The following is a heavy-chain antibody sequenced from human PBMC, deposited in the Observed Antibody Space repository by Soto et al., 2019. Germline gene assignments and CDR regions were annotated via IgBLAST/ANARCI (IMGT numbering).Heavy chain of an antibody. CDR3: SNPVGDPNNG. CDR1: GGSVSSENYY. J-gene: IGHJ6*02. Sequence: QVQLQESGPGLVKPSETLSLTCTVSGGSVSSENYYWSWVRQPPGKGLEWIGYIYYLGGTKYNPSLGSRVTMSLDTSKNQFSLKLNSVTVADTAVYYCSNPVGDPNNGWGQGTTVPVSS. V-gene: IGHV4-61*01. CDR2: IYYLGGT. D-gene: IGHD3-16*01.